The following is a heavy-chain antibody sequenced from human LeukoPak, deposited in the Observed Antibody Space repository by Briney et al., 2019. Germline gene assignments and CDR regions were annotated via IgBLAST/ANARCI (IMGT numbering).Heavy chain of an antibody. CDR2: IKQDGSEK. Sequence: PGGSLRLSCAASGFTFSSYWMSWVRQAPGKGLEWVANIKQDGSEKYYVDSVKGRFTISRDNAKNSLYLQMNSLRAEDTAVYYCARVLVGATDYFDYWGQGTLVTVSS. CDR1: GFTFSSYW. V-gene: IGHV3-7*01. J-gene: IGHJ4*02. D-gene: IGHD1-26*01. CDR3: ARVLVGATDYFDY.